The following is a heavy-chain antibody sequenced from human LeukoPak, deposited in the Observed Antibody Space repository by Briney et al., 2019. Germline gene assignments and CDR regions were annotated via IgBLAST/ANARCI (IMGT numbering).Heavy chain of an antibody. D-gene: IGHD6-19*01. CDR2: INPNSGGT. V-gene: IGHV1-2*02. J-gene: IGHJ5*02. Sequence: ASVKVSCKASGYTFTSYYMHWVRQAPGQGLEWMGWINPNSGGTNYAQKFQGRVTMTRDTSISTAYMELSRLRSDDTAVYYCVRASGWEGDWFDPWGQGTLVTASS. CDR3: VRASGWEGDWFDP. CDR1: GYTFTSYY.